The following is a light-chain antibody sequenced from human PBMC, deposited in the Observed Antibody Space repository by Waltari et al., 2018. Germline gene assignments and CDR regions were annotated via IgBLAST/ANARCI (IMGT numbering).Light chain of an antibody. Sequence: GERATLSCRASQSVSSAYFAWYQHKPGQAPRLVMFATSIRGTGIPDRFGGGGSGTDFTLTISRLEPEDFAVYYCQQYGSSITFGGGTKVEV. CDR1: QSVSSAY. CDR2: ATS. V-gene: IGKV3-20*01. CDR3: QQYGSSIT. J-gene: IGKJ4*01.